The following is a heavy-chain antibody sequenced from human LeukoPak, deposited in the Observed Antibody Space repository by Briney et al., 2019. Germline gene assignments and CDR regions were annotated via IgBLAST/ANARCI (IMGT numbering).Heavy chain of an antibody. D-gene: IGHD1-26*01. CDR2: IYSSGST. CDR3: ARQGSGGRAFDI. V-gene: IGHV4-59*08. CDR1: GGPINSYY. Sequence: SETLSLTCTVSGGPINSYYWNWIRQPPGKGLEWIGYIYSSGSTNSNPSLKSRVTISVDTSKSQFSLKMTSVTAADTAVYYCARQGSGGRAFDIWGQGTMVTVSS. J-gene: IGHJ3*02.